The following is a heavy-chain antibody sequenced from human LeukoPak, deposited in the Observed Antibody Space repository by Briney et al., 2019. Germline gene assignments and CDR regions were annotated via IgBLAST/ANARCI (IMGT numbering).Heavy chain of an antibody. CDR2: ISGSGDNT. V-gene: IGHV3-23*01. Sequence: GGSLRLSCAASGFTFNNYAMSWVRQAPGKGLEWVSTISGSGDNTYYADSVKGRFTISRDNSKNTLYPQMNSLRAEDTAVYYCANDFDYWGQGTLVTVSS. CDR1: GFTFNNYA. CDR3: ANDFDY. J-gene: IGHJ4*02.